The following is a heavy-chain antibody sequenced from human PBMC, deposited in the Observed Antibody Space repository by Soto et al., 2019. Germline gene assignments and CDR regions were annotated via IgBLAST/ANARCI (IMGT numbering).Heavy chain of an antibody. J-gene: IGHJ4*02. CDR1: GFTFSSYA. CDR3: AKDKGIAVAGLVDY. V-gene: IGHV3-23*01. D-gene: IGHD6-19*01. CDR2: ISGSGGST. Sequence: GGSLRLSCAASGFTFSSYAISWVRQAPGKGLEWVSAISGSGGSTYYADSVKGRFTISRDNSKNTLYLQMNSLRAEDKAVYYCAKDKGIAVAGLVDYWGQGTLVTVS.